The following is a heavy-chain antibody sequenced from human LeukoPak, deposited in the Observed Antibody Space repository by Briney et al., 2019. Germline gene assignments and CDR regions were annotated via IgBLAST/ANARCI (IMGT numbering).Heavy chain of an antibody. D-gene: IGHD6-13*01. J-gene: IGHJ4*02. Sequence: ASVKVSCKASGYTFTSCAISWVRQAPGQGLEWMGWISAYNGNTNYAQKFQGRVTMTRDTSISTAYMELSRLRSDDTAVYYCARSSRPGIAAAGLGDWGQGTLVTVSS. V-gene: IGHV1-18*01. CDR2: ISAYNGNT. CDR3: ARSSRPGIAAAGLGD. CDR1: GYTFTSCA.